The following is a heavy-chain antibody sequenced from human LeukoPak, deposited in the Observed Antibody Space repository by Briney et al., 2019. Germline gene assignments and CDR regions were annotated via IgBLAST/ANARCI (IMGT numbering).Heavy chain of an antibody. CDR1: GGXISSSNCY. V-gene: IGHV4-39*01. CDR3: ARHVQWLVRLDP. J-gene: IGHJ5*02. Sequence: SETLSLTCTVSGGXISSSNCYWGWIRQPPGKGLEWIGSIYYSGSTYYNPSLKSRVTISVDTSKNQFSLKLSSVTAADTAVYYCARHVQWLVRLDPWGQGTLVTVSS. D-gene: IGHD6-19*01. CDR2: IYYSGST.